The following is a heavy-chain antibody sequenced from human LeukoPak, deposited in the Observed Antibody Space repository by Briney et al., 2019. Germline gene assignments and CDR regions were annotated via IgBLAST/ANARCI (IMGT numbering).Heavy chain of an antibody. CDR3: SVGGYDILTGYYVNY. J-gene: IGHJ4*02. CDR1: GGSISSYY. V-gene: IGHV4-59*01. CDR2: IYYSGST. D-gene: IGHD3-9*01. Sequence: SETLSLTCTVSGGSISSYYWSWIRQPPGKGLEWIGYIYYSGSTNYNPSLKSRVTISVDTSKNQFSLKLSSVTAADTAVYYCSVGGYDILTGYYVNYWGQGTLVTVSS.